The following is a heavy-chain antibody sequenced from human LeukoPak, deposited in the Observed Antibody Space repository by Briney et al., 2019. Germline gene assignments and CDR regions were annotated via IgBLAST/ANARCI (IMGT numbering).Heavy chain of an antibody. D-gene: IGHD6-13*01. CDR2: IKQDGTEK. Sequence: PGGSLRLSCAASGFTLSSYSMNWVRQAPGKGLEWVANIKQDGTEKYYVDSVKGRFTISRDNAKNSLYLQMSSLRAEDTAVYYCVRPPIAAADHLDYWGQGTLVTVSS. CDR1: GFTLSSYS. CDR3: VRPPIAAADHLDY. J-gene: IGHJ4*02. V-gene: IGHV3-7*01.